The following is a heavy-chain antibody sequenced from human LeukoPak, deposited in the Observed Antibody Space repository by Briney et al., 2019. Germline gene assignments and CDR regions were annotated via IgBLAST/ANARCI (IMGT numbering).Heavy chain of an antibody. CDR3: ARTPLLWFGLYYYYYYYMDV. CDR2: IYYSENT. D-gene: IGHD3-10*01. V-gene: IGHV4-61*08. J-gene: IGHJ6*03. Sequence: PSETLSLTCAVSGDSISSSGYSWSWLRQPPGKGLEWIGYIYYSENTYYNPSLKSRVTISVDTSKNQFSLKLSSVTAADTAVYYCARTPLLWFGLYYYYYYYMDVWGKGTTVTVSS. CDR1: GDSISSSGYS.